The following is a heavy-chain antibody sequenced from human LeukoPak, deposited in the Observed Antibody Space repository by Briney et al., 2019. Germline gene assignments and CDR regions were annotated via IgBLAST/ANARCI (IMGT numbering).Heavy chain of an antibody. CDR2: ISSSSSYK. CDR3: ARDPGYCSSTSCYKFFDY. Sequence: PGGSLRLSCAASGFTFSDYYMSWIRQAPGKGLEWVSYISSSSSYKNYANSVKGRFTISRDNAKNSLYLQMNSLRAEDTAMYYCARDPGYCSSTSCYKFFDYWGQGTLVTVSS. V-gene: IGHV3-11*06. D-gene: IGHD2-2*02. J-gene: IGHJ4*02. CDR1: GFTFSDYY.